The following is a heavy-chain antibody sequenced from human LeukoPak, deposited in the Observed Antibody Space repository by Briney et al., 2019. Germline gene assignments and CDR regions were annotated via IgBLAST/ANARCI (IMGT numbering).Heavy chain of an antibody. Sequence: PGGSLRLSCAASGFTFSSYSMKWVRQAPGKGLEWVSSISSSSSYIYYADSVKGRFTISRDNAKNSLYLQMNSLRAEDTAVYYCARGKVVPAAMTEYSSPKLRSLDYYGMDVWGQGTTVTVSS. CDR3: ARGKVVPAAMTEYSSPKLRSLDYYGMDV. CDR2: ISSSSSYI. CDR1: GFTFSSYS. V-gene: IGHV3-21*01. D-gene: IGHD2-2*01. J-gene: IGHJ6*02.